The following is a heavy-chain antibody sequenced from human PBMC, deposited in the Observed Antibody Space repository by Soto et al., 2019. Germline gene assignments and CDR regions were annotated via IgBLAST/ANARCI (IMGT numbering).Heavy chain of an antibody. J-gene: IGHJ6*02. D-gene: IGHD3-10*01. Sequence: SVEVSCKTSGDNFKNNVFSWVRQAPGQGLEWMGGTIPALGKTHYIEKFQGRVTITVDDATRTVYMEVRDLTSEDTAIYYCARGPFRPSAMDVWGQGTKVTVSS. CDR2: TIPALGKT. V-gene: IGHV1-69*10. CDR1: GDNFKNNV. CDR3: ARGPFRPSAMDV.